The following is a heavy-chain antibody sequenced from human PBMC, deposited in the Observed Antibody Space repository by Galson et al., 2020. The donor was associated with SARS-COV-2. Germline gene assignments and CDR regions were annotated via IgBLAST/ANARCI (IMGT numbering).Heavy chain of an antibody. CDR3: ARAPYSGNSINTLDY. CDR2: VNSDGSST. Sequence: GGSLRLSCTASEFTLRSYWMHWVRQAPGKGLVWVSRVNSDGSSTTYADSVKGRFTISRDNAKNTLYLQMNSLRADDTAVYYCARAPYSGNSINTLDYWGQGTLVTVSS. V-gene: IGHV3-74*01. CDR1: EFTLRSYW. D-gene: IGHD1-26*01. J-gene: IGHJ4*02.